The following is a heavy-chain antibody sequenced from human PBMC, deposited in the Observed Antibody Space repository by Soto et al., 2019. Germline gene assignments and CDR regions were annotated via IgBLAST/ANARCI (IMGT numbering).Heavy chain of an antibody. Sequence: SVKVSCKASGDTFSTYGLTWVRQAPGQGLEWVGGIIPILNTANYAQKLQGRVTLTRDRSVRTAYLELQRLRSDDTAVYYCARSHCTDGICYTEVIPSWGQGTLVTVSS. D-gene: IGHD2-8*01. CDR1: GDTFSTYG. J-gene: IGHJ4*02. V-gene: IGHV1-69*10. CDR3: ARSHCTDGICYTEVIPS. CDR2: IIPILNTA.